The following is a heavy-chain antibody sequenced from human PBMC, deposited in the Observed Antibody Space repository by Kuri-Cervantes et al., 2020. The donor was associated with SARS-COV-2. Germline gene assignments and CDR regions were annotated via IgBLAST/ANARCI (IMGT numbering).Heavy chain of an antibody. Sequence: ETLSLTCAASGFTFSSYAMSWVRQAPGKGLEWVSAISGSGGSTYYADSVKGRFTISRDSAKNSLYLQMNSLRAEDTAVYYCARVPSSSGFFDYWGQGTLVTVSS. CDR2: ISGSGGST. V-gene: IGHV3-23*01. CDR1: GFTFSSYA. D-gene: IGHD6-6*01. CDR3: ARVPSSSGFFDY. J-gene: IGHJ4*02.